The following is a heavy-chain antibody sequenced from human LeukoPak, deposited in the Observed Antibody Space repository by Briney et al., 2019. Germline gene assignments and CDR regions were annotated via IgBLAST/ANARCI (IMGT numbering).Heavy chain of an antibody. J-gene: IGHJ3*02. D-gene: IGHD6-19*01. CDR3: ARAWTLDETQWLVLSAFDI. CDR1: GYTFTGYY. V-gene: IGHV1-2*02. Sequence: GASVKVSCKASGYTFTGYYMHWVRQAPGQGLEWMGWINPNRGGTNYAQKFQGRVTMTRDTSISTAYMELSRLRSDDTAVYYCARAWTLDETQWLVLSAFDIWGQGTMVTVSS. CDR2: INPNRGGT.